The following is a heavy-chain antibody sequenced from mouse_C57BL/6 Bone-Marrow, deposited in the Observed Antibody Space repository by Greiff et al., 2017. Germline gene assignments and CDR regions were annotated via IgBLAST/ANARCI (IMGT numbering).Heavy chain of an antibody. CDR2: IWSGGST. D-gene: IGHD1-1*01. J-gene: IGHJ4*01. V-gene: IGHV2-2*01. Sequence: VKLVESGPGLVQPSQSLSITCTVSGFSLTSYGVHWVRQSPGKGLEWLGVIWSGGSTDYNAAFISRLSISKDNSKSQVFFTMNSLQADDTDIYYCARRDGSSPHYYAMDYWGQGTSVTVSS. CDR1: GFSLTSYG. CDR3: ARRDGSSPHYYAMDY.